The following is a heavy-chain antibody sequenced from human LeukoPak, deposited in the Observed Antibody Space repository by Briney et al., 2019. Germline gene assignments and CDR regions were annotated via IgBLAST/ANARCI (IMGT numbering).Heavy chain of an antibody. V-gene: IGHV4-39*07. J-gene: IGHJ3*02. Sequence: SVTLSLTCTVSGGSISSSSYYWGWIRQPPGKGLEWIGSIYYSGSTYYNPSLKSRVTISVDTSKNQFSLKLSSVTAADTAVYYCAREDFTTIAAVGAFDIWGQGTMVTVSS. CDR3: AREDFTTIAAVGAFDI. CDR2: IYYSGST. CDR1: GGSISSSSYY. D-gene: IGHD6-13*01.